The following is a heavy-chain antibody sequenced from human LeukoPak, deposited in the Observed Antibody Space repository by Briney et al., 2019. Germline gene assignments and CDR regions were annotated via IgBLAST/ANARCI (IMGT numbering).Heavy chain of an antibody. J-gene: IGHJ4*02. Sequence: SETLSLTCTVSGGSISGWYWSWIRQPPGKGLEWIGNIYYSGSTNYNPSLKSRVTISVDTSKNQFSLKLSSVTAADTAVYYCARVPTYRPTYYFDYWGQGTLVTVSS. CDR1: GGSISGWY. V-gene: IGHV4-59*01. CDR2: IYYSGST. CDR3: ARVPTYRPTYYFDY.